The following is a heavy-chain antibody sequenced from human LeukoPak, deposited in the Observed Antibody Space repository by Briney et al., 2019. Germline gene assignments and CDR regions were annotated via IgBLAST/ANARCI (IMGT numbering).Heavy chain of an antibody. J-gene: IGHJ3*02. CDR3: ARYDKKDFWSGYRTLDAFDI. Sequence: SETLSLTCTVSGGSISSYYWSWIRQPPGKGLEWIGYIYYSGSTNYNPSLKSRVTISVDTSKNQFSLKLSSVTAADTAVYYCARYDKKDFWSGYRTLDAFDIWGQGTMVTVSS. CDR1: GGSISSYY. D-gene: IGHD3-3*01. CDR2: IYYSGST. V-gene: IGHV4-59*08.